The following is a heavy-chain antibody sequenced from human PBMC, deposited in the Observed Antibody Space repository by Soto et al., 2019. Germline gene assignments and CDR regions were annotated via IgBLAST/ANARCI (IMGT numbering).Heavy chain of an antibody. CDR3: TSTYDILTGYYYYYYYMDV. D-gene: IGHD3-9*01. J-gene: IGHJ6*03. CDR2: IRSKANSYAT. Sequence: EVQRVESGGGLVQPGGSLKLSCAASGFTFSGSAMHWVRQASGKGLEWVGRIRSKANSYATAYAASVKGRFTISRDDSKNTAYLQMNSLKTEDTAVYYCTSTYDILTGYYYYYYYMDVWGKGTTVTVSS. V-gene: IGHV3-73*01. CDR1: GFTFSGSA.